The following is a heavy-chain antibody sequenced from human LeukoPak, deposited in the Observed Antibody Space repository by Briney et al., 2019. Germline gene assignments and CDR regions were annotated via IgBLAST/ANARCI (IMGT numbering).Heavy chain of an antibody. J-gene: IGHJ3*02. CDR1: GDSISRTIW. CDR3: ARRIDAFDI. D-gene: IGHD2/OR15-2a*01. CDR2: IQHSGIT. V-gene: IGHV4-4*02. Sequence: SETLSLTCAVSGDSISRTIWWSWVRQSPGKGLEWIGEIQHSGITNYNPSLKSRVTLSVDKSKNQFSLDMNSMTAADTAVYYCARRIDAFDIWGQGTMVTVSS.